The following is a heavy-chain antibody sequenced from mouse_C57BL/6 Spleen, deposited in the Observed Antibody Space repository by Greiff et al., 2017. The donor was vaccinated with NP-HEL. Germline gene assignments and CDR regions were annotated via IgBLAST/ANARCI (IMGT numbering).Heavy chain of an antibody. Sequence: VKLQESGPELVKPGASVKISCKASGYAFSSSWMNWVKQRPGKGLEWIGRIYPGDGDTNYNGKFKGKATLTADKSSSTAYMQLSSLTSEDSAVYFCAISYYGSSYGYFDVWGTGTTVTVSS. CDR3: AISYYGSSYGYFDV. CDR2: IYPGDGDT. V-gene: IGHV1-82*01. CDR1: GYAFSSSW. J-gene: IGHJ1*03. D-gene: IGHD1-1*01.